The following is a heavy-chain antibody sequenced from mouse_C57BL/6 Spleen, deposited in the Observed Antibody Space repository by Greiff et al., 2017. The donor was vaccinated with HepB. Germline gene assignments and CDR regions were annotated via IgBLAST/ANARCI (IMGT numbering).Heavy chain of an antibody. CDR2: IDPENGDT. J-gene: IGHJ2*01. CDR3: TTSSFYYFDY. Sequence: VQLQQSGAELVRPGASVKLSCTASGFNIKDDYMHWVKQRPEQGLEWIGWIDPENGDTEYASKFQGKVTITADTSSNTAYLQLSSLTSEDTAVYYCTTSSFYYFDYWGQGTTLTVSS. V-gene: IGHV14-4*01. CDR1: GFNIKDDY.